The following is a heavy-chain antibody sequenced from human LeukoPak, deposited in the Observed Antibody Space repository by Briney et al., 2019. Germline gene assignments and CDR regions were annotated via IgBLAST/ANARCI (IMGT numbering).Heavy chain of an antibody. Sequence: GGSLRLSCSASGFTFSDYYMSWIRQAPGKGLEWISYISSGAGTIYYADSVKGRFTISRDNAKNSVFLQVKSLRAEDTAIYYCARARAHGDSVGPGSYYFDYWGQGTLVTVSS. CDR2: ISSGAGTI. D-gene: IGHD4-17*01. CDR3: ARARAHGDSVGPGSYYFDY. J-gene: IGHJ4*02. CDR1: GFTFSDYY. V-gene: IGHV3-11*01.